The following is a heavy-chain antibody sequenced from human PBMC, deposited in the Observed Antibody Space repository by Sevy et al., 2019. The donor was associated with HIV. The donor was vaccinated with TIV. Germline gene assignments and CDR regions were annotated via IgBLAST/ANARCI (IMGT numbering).Heavy chain of an antibody. CDR2: ISAYNGNT. V-gene: IGHV1-18*01. Sequence: ASVKVSCKASGYTFTSYGISWVRQAPGQGLEWMGWISAYNGNTNYAQKLQGRVTMTTDTSTSTAYMELRSLRSDDTAVYYCAREGIAAAGTGKDWFDPWGQGTLVTVSS. CDR3: AREGIAAAGTGKDWFDP. D-gene: IGHD6-13*01. J-gene: IGHJ5*02. CDR1: GYTFTSYG.